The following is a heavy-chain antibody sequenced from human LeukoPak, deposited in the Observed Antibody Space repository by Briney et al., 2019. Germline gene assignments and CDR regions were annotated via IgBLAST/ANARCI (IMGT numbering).Heavy chain of an antibody. V-gene: IGHV4-31*03. D-gene: IGHD3-16*02. J-gene: IGHJ5*02. CDR1: GGSISSGGYY. Sequence: SETLSLTCTVSGGSISSGGYYWSLIRRHPGKGLEWIGYIYYSGSTYYNPSLKSRVTISVDTSKNQFSLKLSSVTAPDTAVYYCARAITLSFLSHNWFDPWGKGTLVTVSS. CDR3: ARAITLSFLSHNWFDP. CDR2: IYYSGST.